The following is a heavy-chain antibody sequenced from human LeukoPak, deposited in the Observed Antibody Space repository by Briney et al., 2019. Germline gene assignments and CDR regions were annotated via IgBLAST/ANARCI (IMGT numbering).Heavy chain of an antibody. CDR2: INWNGGST. Sequence: GGYLRLSCAASGFTFDDYGMSWVRPAPGKGLEWVSGINWNGGSTGYADSVKGRFTISRDNAKNSLYLQMNSLRAEDTALNYCARVRGIAAAGTVVFWGQGTLVTVSS. J-gene: IGHJ4*02. CDR1: GFTFDDYG. V-gene: IGHV3-20*04. CDR3: ARVRGIAAAGTVVF. D-gene: IGHD6-13*01.